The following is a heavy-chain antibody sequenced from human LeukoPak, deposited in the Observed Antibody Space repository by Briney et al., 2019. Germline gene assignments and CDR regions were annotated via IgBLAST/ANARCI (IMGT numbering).Heavy chain of an antibody. CDR3: AKDLTMVRGVMDY. Sequence: GGSLRLSCAASGFIVSKNYMNWVRQAPGKGLEWVSIIYSDGTTYYTDSVKGRFTISRDNSKNTLYLQMNSLRAEDTALYYCAKDLTMVRGVMDYWGQGTLVTVSS. V-gene: IGHV3-53*05. CDR2: IYSDGTT. D-gene: IGHD3-10*01. CDR1: GFIVSKNY. J-gene: IGHJ4*02.